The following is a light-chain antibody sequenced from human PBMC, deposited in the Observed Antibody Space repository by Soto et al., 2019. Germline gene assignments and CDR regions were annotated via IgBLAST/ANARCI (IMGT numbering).Light chain of an antibody. V-gene: IGKV3-15*01. Sequence: EIVMTQSPATLSVSPGERATLSCMASQSVSSSLAWSQQNRGQPPRLLIYATSTRATGIPARFSGSGSGTEFTLTISGLQSEDFAVYYCQQYVNWPYTFGQGTKLEI. CDR2: ATS. CDR1: QSVSSS. J-gene: IGKJ2*01. CDR3: QQYVNWPYT.